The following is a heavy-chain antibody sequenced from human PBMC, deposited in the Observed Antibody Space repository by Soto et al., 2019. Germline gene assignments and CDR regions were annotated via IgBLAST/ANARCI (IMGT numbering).Heavy chain of an antibody. CDR2: ISGSGGST. CDR3: ARRGSGSYYDY. J-gene: IGHJ4*02. D-gene: IGHD1-26*01. Sequence: EVQLLESGGGLVQPGGSLRLSCAASGFIFSSYAMRWVRQAPVKGLEWVSAISGSGGSTYYADSVKGRFTISRDNSKNPLYLQMNSLRAEDTAVYYCARRGSGSYYDYWGQGTLVTVSS. CDR1: GFIFSSYA. V-gene: IGHV3-23*01.